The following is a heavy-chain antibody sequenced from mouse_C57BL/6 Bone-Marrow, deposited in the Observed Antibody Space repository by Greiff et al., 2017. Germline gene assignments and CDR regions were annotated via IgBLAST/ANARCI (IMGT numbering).Heavy chain of an antibody. CDR1: GYTFTSYW. J-gene: IGHJ4*01. D-gene: IGHD2-2*01. CDR2: IYPGSGST. CDR3: ARCGWLRLYAMDY. V-gene: IGHV1-55*01. Sequence: QVQLQQPGAELVKPGASVKMSCKASGYTFTSYWITWVKQRPGQGLEWIGDIYPGSGSTNYNEKFKSKATLTVDTSSSTAYMQLSSLTSEDSAVYYCARCGWLRLYAMDYWGQGTSVTVSA.